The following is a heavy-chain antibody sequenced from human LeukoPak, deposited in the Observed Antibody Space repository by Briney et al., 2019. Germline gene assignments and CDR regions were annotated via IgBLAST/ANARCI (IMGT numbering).Heavy chain of an antibody. CDR2: VSNDGNDK. D-gene: IGHD7-27*01. CDR3: AKDHPTGGVAFAY. CDR1: GFTFSNYV. V-gene: IGHV3-30*18. J-gene: IGHJ4*02. Sequence: GRSLRLSCAASGFTFSNYVMHWVRQAPGKGLEWAAAVSNDGNDKYYADSVKGRFTISRDNSKNTLYLQMNTLRVEDTAVYYCAKDHPTGGVAFAYWGLGTLVTVSS.